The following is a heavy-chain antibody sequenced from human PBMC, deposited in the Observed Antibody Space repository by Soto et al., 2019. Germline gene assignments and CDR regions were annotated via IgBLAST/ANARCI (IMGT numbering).Heavy chain of an antibody. CDR1: GGSISSYY. Sequence: TVPGGSISSYYWSWIRQPPGKGLEWIGYIYYSGSTNYNPSLKSRVTISVDTSKNQFSLKLSSVTAADTAVYYCARLRAVAGGYYYYYYGMDVWGQGTTVTVSS. CDR3: ARLRAVAGGYYYYYYGMDV. V-gene: IGHV4-59*01. D-gene: IGHD6-19*01. J-gene: IGHJ6*02. CDR2: IYYSGST.